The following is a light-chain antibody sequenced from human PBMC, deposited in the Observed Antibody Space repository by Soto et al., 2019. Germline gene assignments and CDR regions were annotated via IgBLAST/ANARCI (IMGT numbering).Light chain of an antibody. CDR3: QQCCNSQFS. CDR1: QSVSRY. Sequence: EIVLTQSPATLSLSPGERATLFCRASQSVSRYLAWYHQKRGQAPRLLIYDASIRATGIPARFSGSGSGTDFTLTINSLEPGDFAVYYCQQCCNSQFSFGHGNTVHI. V-gene: IGKV3-11*01. J-gene: IGKJ3*01. CDR2: DAS.